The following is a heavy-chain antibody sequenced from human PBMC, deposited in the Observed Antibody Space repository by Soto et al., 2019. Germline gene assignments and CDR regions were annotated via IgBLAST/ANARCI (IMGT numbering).Heavy chain of an antibody. CDR1: GYIFTSYW. CDR3: ARLGGGSSSWYGDFFDY. J-gene: IGHJ4*02. D-gene: IGHD6-13*01. Sequence: GESLKISCQGSGYIFTSYWIGWVRQMPGKGLEWMGIIYPGDSDTRYSPSFQGQVTISADKSISTAYLQWSSLKASDTAMYYCARLGGGSSSWYGDFFDYWGQGTLVTVSS. V-gene: IGHV5-51*01. CDR2: IYPGDSDT.